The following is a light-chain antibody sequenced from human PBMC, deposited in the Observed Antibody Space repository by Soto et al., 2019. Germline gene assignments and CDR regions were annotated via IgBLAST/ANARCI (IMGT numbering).Light chain of an antibody. CDR2: GAS. CDR3: QQTSAFPRT. J-gene: IGKJ1*01. Sequence: DIQMTPSPSSVSASVGDRLTITCRTSHDISNSLAWYQQTPRKAPKLLLRGASSLHRGVTSRFSGGGAGTEFTLPISSLQPEDFATYYCQQTSAFPRTFGQGTKVDIK. CDR1: HDISNS. V-gene: IGKV1-12*01.